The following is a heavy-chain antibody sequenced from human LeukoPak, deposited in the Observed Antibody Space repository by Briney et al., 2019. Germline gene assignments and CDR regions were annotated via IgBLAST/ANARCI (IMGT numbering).Heavy chain of an antibody. Sequence: SVKVSCKASGTIFNSSTISWVRQAPGKGLEWVGGIFPVFGTTNYAQKFQGRVTIFTDESSSTLYMELSSLEFEDTAVYYCTRDLRTGTYYYMDVWGEGTVVTVSS. CDR1: GTIFNSST. J-gene: IGHJ6*03. V-gene: IGHV1-69*05. CDR2: IFPVFGTT. D-gene: IGHD1-7*01. CDR3: TRDLRTGTYYYMDV.